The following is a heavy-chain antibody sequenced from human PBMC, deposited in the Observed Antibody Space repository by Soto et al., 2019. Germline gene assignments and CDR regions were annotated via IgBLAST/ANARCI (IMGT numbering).Heavy chain of an antibody. CDR3: AKTYYDFWSGSTSYGMDV. J-gene: IGHJ6*02. D-gene: IGHD3-3*01. CDR1: GGSISSGGYS. CDR2: IYHSGST. Sequence: PSETLSLTCAVSGGSISSGGYSWSWIRQPPGKGLEWIGYIYHSGSTYYNPSLKSRVTISVDRSKNQFSLKLSSVTAADTAVYYCAKTYYDFWSGSTSYGMDVWGQGTTVTVSS. V-gene: IGHV4-30-2*01.